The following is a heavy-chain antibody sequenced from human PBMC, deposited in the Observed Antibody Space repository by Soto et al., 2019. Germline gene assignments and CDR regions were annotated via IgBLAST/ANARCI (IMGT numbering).Heavy chain of an antibody. CDR3: ARSGTLVPAARNYYYYGMDV. J-gene: IGHJ6*02. Sequence: SETLSLTCTVSGGSISSYYWSWIRQPPGKGLEWIGYIYYSGSTNYNPSLKSRVTISVDTSKNQFSLKLSSVTAADTAVYYCARSGTLVPAARNYYYYGMDVWGQGTTVTVSS. D-gene: IGHD2-2*01. CDR1: GGSISSYY. CDR2: IYYSGST. V-gene: IGHV4-59*01.